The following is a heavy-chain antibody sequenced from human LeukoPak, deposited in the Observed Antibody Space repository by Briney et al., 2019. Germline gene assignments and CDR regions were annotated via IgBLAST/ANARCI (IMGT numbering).Heavy chain of an antibody. CDR1: GGSISSSSYY. V-gene: IGHV4-39*07. D-gene: IGHD6-13*01. CDR2: IYYSGST. Sequence: SETLSLTCTVSGGSISSSSYYWGWIRQPPGKGLEWIGSIYYSGSTYYNPSLKSRVTISVDTSKNQFSLKLSSVTAADTAVYYCARDSIAAAGTVYGMDVWGQGTTVTVSS. CDR3: ARDSIAAAGTVYGMDV. J-gene: IGHJ6*02.